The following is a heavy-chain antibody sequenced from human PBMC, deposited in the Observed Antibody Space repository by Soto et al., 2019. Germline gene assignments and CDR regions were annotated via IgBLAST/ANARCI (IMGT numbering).Heavy chain of an antibody. CDR3: AKERGSGWYYFDY. V-gene: IGHV3-30*18. J-gene: IGHJ4*02. CDR1: GFTLSTYG. Sequence: QVQLVESGGGVVQPGRSLRLSCAASGFTLSTYGMHWVRQAPGKGLEWVAVISYDGSNKYYADSVKGRFTISRDNSKNTLYLQMNSLRAEDTAVYYCAKERGSGWYYFDYWGQGTLVTVSS. CDR2: ISYDGSNK. D-gene: IGHD6-19*01.